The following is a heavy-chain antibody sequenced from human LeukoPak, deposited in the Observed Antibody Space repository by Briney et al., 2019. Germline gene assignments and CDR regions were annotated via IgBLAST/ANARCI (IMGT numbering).Heavy chain of an antibody. J-gene: IGHJ4*02. V-gene: IGHV1-3*01. CDR1: GYTFTSYA. D-gene: IGHD1-26*01. CDR3: ARDQGVVGATFDY. Sequence: ASVKVSCKASGYTFTSYAMHWVRQAPGQRLEWMGWINAGNGNTKYPQKFQGRVTITRDTSASTAYMELSSLRSEDTAVYYCARDQGVVGATFDYWGQGTLVTVSS. CDR2: INAGNGNT.